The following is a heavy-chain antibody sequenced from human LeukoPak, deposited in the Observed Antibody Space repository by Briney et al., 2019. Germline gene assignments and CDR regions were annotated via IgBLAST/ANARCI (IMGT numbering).Heavy chain of an antibody. Sequence: GGSLRLSCAASGFTFNDYAMNWVPQAPGKGLEWVSPISGDGKTTYYTDSVKGRFTISRDNSRNTIYLQMNSLRAEDTAVYYCAKDLWAAAAADYWGPGILVTVSS. CDR3: AKDLWAAAAADY. J-gene: IGHJ4*02. D-gene: IGHD6-13*01. CDR2: ISGDGKTT. CDR1: GFTFNDYA. V-gene: IGHV3-23*01.